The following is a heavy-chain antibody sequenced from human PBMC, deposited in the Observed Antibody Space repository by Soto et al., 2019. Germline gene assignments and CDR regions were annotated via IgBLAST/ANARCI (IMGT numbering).Heavy chain of an antibody. J-gene: IGHJ4*02. CDR3: ARADSSGYYLDY. D-gene: IGHD3-22*01. CDR1: GGSFSGYY. CDR2: INHSGST. V-gene: IGHV4-34*01. Sequence: ETLSLTCAVYGGSFSGYYWSWIRQPPGKGLEWIGEINHSGSTNYNPSLKSRVTISVDTSKNQFSLKLSSVTAADTAVYYCARADSSGYYLDYWGQGTLVTSPQ.